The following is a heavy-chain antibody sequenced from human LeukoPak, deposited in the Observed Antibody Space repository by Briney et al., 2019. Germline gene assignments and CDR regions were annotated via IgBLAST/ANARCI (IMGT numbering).Heavy chain of an antibody. J-gene: IGHJ4*02. Sequence: GGSLRLSCAASGFTFDNYAMHWVRQAPGKGLEWVSAISWNSGSINYADSVKGRFTISRDNAKNSLYLQMNSLRAEDTAVYYCASHYGDYAESAFDYWGQGTLVTVSS. D-gene: IGHD4-17*01. CDR1: GFTFDNYA. CDR3: ASHYGDYAESAFDY. CDR2: ISWNSGSI. V-gene: IGHV3-9*01.